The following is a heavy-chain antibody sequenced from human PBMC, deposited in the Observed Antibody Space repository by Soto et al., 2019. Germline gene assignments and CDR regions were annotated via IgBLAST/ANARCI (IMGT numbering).Heavy chain of an antibody. CDR2: ISAHNGNT. J-gene: IGHJ4*02. Sequence: QVHLVQSGAEVKKPGASVKVSCKGSGYDFTTYGITWVRQAPGQGLEWMAWISAHNGNTDYAQKLQGRVTVTRDTTTSPADMELRSLRSDVRAGYYCARGRYGDYWGQGALVTLSS. CDR1: GYDFTTYG. V-gene: IGHV1-18*01. D-gene: IGHD1-1*01. CDR3: ARGRYGDY.